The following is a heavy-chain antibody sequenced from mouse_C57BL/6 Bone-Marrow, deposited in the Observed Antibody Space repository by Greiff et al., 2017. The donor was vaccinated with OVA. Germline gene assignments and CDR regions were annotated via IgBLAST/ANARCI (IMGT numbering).Heavy chain of an antibody. V-gene: IGHV1-61*01. CDR3: ARRWLLPYCDY. CDR1: GYTFTSYW. Sequence: QVQLQQPGAELVRPGSSVKLSCKASGYTFTSYWMDWVKQRPGQGLEWIGNIYPSDSETHYNQKFKDKATLTVDKSSSTAYMQLSSLTSEDSAVYYCARRWLLPYCDYWGQGTTLTVSS. J-gene: IGHJ2*01. CDR2: IYPSDSET. D-gene: IGHD2-3*01.